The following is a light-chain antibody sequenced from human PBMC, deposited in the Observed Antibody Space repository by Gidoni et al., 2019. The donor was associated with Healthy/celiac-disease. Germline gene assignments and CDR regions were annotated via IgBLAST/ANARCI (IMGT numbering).Light chain of an antibody. J-gene: IGKJ1*01. Sequence: EIVLTQSPGTLSLSPGERAILSCRASQSVSSSYLAWYQQKPGQAPRLLIYGASRRATGIPDRFSGSGSGTDFTLTISRLEPEDFAVYYCQQYGSSPRTFXQXTKVEIK. CDR2: GAS. V-gene: IGKV3-20*01. CDR3: QQYGSSPRT. CDR1: QSVSSSY.